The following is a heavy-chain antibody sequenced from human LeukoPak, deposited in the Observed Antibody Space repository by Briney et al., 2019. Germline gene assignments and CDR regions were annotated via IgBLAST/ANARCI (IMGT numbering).Heavy chain of an antibody. J-gene: IGHJ5*02. Sequence: SETPSLTCAVYGGSFSGYYWSWLRQPPGKGLEWIGEINHSGSTNYNPSIKSRVTISVDTSKNQFSLKLSSVTAADTAMYYCARGHRRITMVRGVWFDPWGQGTLVTVSS. CDR3: ARGHRRITMVRGVWFDP. CDR2: INHSGST. V-gene: IGHV4-34*01. CDR1: GGSFSGYY. D-gene: IGHD3-10*01.